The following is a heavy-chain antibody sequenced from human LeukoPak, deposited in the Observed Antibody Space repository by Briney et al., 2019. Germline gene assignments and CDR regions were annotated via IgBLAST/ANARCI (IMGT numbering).Heavy chain of an antibody. Sequence: PSETLSLTCTVSGGSISSSYYWGWIRQPPGKGLEWIGSIYYSGSTYYNPSLKSRVTISVDTSKNQFSLNLNSVTAADTALYYCARQRITAADGTKGYFDYWGQGTLVTVSS. CDR1: GGSISSSYY. CDR3: ARQRITAADGTKGYFDY. J-gene: IGHJ4*02. CDR2: IYYSGST. V-gene: IGHV4-39*01. D-gene: IGHD6-13*01.